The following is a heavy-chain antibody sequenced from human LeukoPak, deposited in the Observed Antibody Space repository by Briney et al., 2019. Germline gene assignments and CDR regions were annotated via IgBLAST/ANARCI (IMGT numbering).Heavy chain of an antibody. Sequence: GASVKLSCKASGYTFNNYYIHWVRQAPGQGLEGMGIINPSDVTTSYAQKFQGRVTMTGDMSTNTVYMQLRSLRSEDTAMYYCARDPLDSSGSFVPFDYWGQGTLVTVSS. CDR3: ARDPLDSSGSFVPFDY. CDR1: GYTFNNYY. J-gene: IGHJ4*02. D-gene: IGHD3-22*01. V-gene: IGHV1-46*02. CDR2: INPSDVTT.